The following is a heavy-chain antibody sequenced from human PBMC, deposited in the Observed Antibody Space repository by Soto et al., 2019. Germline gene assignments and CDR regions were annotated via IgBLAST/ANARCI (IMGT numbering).Heavy chain of an antibody. V-gene: IGHV3-74*01. CDR3: ARDPYGDFYFDY. Sequence: GGSLRLSCAASGFTFSSYWMHWVRQAPGKGLVWVSRINSDGSSTSYADSVKGRFSISRDNAKNTLYLQMNSLRAEDTAVYYCARDPYGDFYFDYWGQGTLVTVSS. CDR2: INSDGSST. J-gene: IGHJ4*02. D-gene: IGHD4-17*01. CDR1: GFTFSSYW.